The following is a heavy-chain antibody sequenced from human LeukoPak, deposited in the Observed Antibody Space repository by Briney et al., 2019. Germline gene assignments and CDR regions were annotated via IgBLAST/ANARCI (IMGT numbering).Heavy chain of an antibody. J-gene: IGHJ3*02. V-gene: IGHV4-31*03. CDR1: GGSISSGGYY. D-gene: IGHD3-10*01. CDR3: ARMVRGVIITGDAFDI. Sequence: PSETLSLTCTVSGGSISSGGYYWSWIRQHPGKGLEWIGYIYYSGSTYYNPSLKSRVTISVDTSKNQFSLKLSSVTAADTAVYYCARMVRGVIITGDAFDIWGQGTMVTVSS. CDR2: IYYSGST.